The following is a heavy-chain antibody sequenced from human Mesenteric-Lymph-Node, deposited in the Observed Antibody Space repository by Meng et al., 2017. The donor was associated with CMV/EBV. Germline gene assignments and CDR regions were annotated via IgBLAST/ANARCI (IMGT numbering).Heavy chain of an antibody. J-gene: IGHJ4*02. D-gene: IGHD3-10*01. CDR3: ARGRGFGY. CDR2: IHYSGST. V-gene: IGHV4-59*01. CDR1: GGSISSYY. Sequence: SETLSLTCTVSGGSISSYYWTWIRQPPGKGLEWIGYIHYSGSTNYNPSLKSRVTISLDTSKNQFSLRLSSVTSADTAVYYCARGRGFGYWGQGTLVTVSS.